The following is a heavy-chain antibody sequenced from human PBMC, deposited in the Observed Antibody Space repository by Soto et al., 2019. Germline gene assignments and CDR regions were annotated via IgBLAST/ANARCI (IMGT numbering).Heavy chain of an antibody. CDR3: AREEYYYGSGAFFDY. D-gene: IGHD3-10*01. Sequence: QVQLVKSGAEVKKPGSSVKVSCKASGGTFSSYTISWVRQAPGQGLEWMGRIIPILGIANYAQKFQGRVTITADKSTSTAYMELSSLRSEDTVVYYCAREEYYYGSGAFFDYWGQGTLVTVSS. CDR2: IIPILGIA. J-gene: IGHJ4*02. CDR1: GGTFSSYT. V-gene: IGHV1-69*08.